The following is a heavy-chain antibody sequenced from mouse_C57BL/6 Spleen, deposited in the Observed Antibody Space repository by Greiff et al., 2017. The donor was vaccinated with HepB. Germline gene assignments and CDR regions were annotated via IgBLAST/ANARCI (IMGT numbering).Heavy chain of an antibody. CDR1: GYTFTSYW. V-gene: IGHV1-7*01. J-gene: IGHJ2*01. CDR2: INPSSGYT. CDR3: ARGRDYFDY. Sequence: VQRVESGAELAKPGASVKLSCKASGYTFTSYWMHWVKQRPGQGLEWIGYINPSSGYTKYNQKFKDKATLTADKSYSTAYMQLSSLTYEDSAVYYCARGRDYFDYLGQGTTLTVSS.